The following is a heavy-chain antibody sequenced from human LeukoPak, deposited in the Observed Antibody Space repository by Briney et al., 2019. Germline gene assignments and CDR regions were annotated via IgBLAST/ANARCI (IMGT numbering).Heavy chain of an antibody. CDR1: GGSVSSGSYY. CDR2: VFYSGST. Sequence: SETLSLTCTVSGGSVSSGSYYWSWIRQPPGKGLEWIGYVFYSGSTNYNPSLKSRVTISVDTCKNQFSLKLSAVTAADTAVYYCARDPGFREIYWGQGTLVTVSS. D-gene: IGHD3-10*01. V-gene: IGHV4-61*01. CDR3: ARDPGFREIY. J-gene: IGHJ4*02.